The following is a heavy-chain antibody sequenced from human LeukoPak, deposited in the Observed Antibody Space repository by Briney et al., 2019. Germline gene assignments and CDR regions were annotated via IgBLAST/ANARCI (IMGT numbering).Heavy chain of an antibody. V-gene: IGHV5-51*01. J-gene: IGHJ5*02. CDR3: ARLVAASYPVRGP. CDR1: GYNCEDNW. Sequence: GESLQVSCSGSGYNCEDNWIARVRTMPGKGLDWMGIIYPDDSDTRYNPSFKGQVTISDDTCISTADVQWTSLKASDSAMYYCARLVAASYPVRGPWGQGTLVTVSS. D-gene: IGHD2-15*01. CDR2: IYPDDSDT.